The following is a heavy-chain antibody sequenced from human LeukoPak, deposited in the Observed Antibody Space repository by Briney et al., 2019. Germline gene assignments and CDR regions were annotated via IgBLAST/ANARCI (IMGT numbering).Heavy chain of an antibody. D-gene: IGHD6-13*01. CDR3: ARPYSSSWYNPTDHNWFDP. CDR2: INHSGST. J-gene: IGHJ5*02. V-gene: IGHV4-34*01. Sequence: PSETLSLTCAVYGGSFSGYYWSWIRQPPGKGLEWIGEINHSGSTNYNPSLKSRVTISVDTPKNQFSLKLSSVTAADTAVYYCARPYSSSWYNPTDHNWFDPWGQGTLVTVSS. CDR1: GGSFSGYY.